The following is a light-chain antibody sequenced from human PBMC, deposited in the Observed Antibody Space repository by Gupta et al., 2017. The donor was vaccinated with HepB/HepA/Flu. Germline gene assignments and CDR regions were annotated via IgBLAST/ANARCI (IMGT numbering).Light chain of an antibody. Sequence: QSALTQPASVSGSPGQSITISCTATSSDVGSYNLVSWYQLHPGKAPKLIIYEVTNRPSGISNRFSGSKSGNTASLTISGLQAEDEADYYCCSYVGTSAPWVFGGGTKLTVL. CDR2: EVT. V-gene: IGLV2-23*02. CDR1: SSDVGSYNL. CDR3: CSYVGTSAPWV. J-gene: IGLJ3*02.